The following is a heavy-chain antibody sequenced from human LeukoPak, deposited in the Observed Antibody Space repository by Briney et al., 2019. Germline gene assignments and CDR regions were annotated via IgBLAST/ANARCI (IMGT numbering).Heavy chain of an antibody. D-gene: IGHD2-15*01. CDR3: ARDSGCTGGSCYSELDY. J-gene: IGHJ4*02. CDR2: ISSSGSTI. CDR1: GFTFSSYE. Sequence: GGSPRLSCAASGFTFSSYEMNWVRQAPGKGLEWVSYISSSGSTIYYADSVKGRFTISRDNAKNSLYLQMNSLRAEDTAVYYCARDSGCTGGSCYSELDYWGQGTLVTVPS. V-gene: IGHV3-48*03.